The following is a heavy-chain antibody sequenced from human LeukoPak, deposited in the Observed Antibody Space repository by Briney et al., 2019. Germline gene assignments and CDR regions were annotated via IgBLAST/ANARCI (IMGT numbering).Heavy chain of an antibody. CDR3: AKDRHFYGAGTYYNLDY. Sequence: PGRSLRLSCAASGFIFSTHGMHWVRQAPGKRLEWVSLISYDGGTKYYADSVEGRFTISRDNSKSTLYLQLNSLRVEDTAVYYCAKDRHFYGAGTYYNLDYWGQGTLVTASS. J-gene: IGHJ4*02. CDR1: GFIFSTHG. D-gene: IGHD3-10*01. CDR2: ISYDGGTK. V-gene: IGHV3-30*18.